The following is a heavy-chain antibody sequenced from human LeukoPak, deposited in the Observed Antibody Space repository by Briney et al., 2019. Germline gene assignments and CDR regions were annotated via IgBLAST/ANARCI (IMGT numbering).Heavy chain of an antibody. CDR3: ANGYKGYLWRLSGFVGTFYFDY. V-gene: IGHV3-23*01. D-gene: IGHD3-16*01. CDR2: ITESGNRA. CDR1: GFTFSRFA. J-gene: IGHJ4*02. Sequence: GGSLRLSCAASGFTFSRFAMSWVRQPPGKGLEWVSSITESGNRAHYADSVKGRFTMSRDNAKSTIYLQMNSLRADDTAVYYCANGYKGYLWRLSGFVGTFYFDYWGQGILVAVS.